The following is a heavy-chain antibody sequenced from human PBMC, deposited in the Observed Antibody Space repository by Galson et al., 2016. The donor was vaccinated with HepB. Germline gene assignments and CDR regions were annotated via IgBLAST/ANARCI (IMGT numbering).Heavy chain of an antibody. CDR2: ISSSSSCI. CDR3: ARDSVTSYDILTGYFPIDY. CDR1: GFTFSSYS. J-gene: IGHJ4*02. D-gene: IGHD3-9*01. Sequence: SLRLSCAASGFTFSSYSMNWVRQAPGKGLEWVSSISSSSSCIYYADSVKGRFTISRDNAKNSLYLQMNSLRAENTAVYYCARDSVTSYDILTGYFPIDYWGQGALVTVSS. V-gene: IGHV3-21*01.